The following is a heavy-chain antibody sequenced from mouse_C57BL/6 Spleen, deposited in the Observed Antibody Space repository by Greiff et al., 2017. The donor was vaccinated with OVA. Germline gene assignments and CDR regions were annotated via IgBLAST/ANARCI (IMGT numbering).Heavy chain of an antibody. D-gene: IGHD2-1*01. Sequence: QVQLQQPGAELVKPGASVKVSCKASGYSFTSYWMHWVKQSPGQGLEWIGRIHPSAGDTTYNQKFKGKATLTVDKSSSTAYMQLSSLTSEDSAVYYCAICGNYSYFDYWGQGTTLTVSS. V-gene: IGHV1-74*01. J-gene: IGHJ2*01. CDR2: IHPSAGDT. CDR1: GYSFTSYW. CDR3: AICGNYSYFDY.